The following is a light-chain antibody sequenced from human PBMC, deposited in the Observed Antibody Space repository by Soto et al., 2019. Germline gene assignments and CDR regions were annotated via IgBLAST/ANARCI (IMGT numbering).Light chain of an antibody. CDR1: SRDVVGYNY. Sequence: QSELTQPVSVSGFPFHSISITYTRSSRDVVGYNYVSWYQQQPGRAPKLMIYAVSSRPSGISNRFTGSKSGNTASLTISGLQAEDEADYYCSSYSSSNTPSVVFGGGTQLTVL. V-gene: IGLV2-14*03. CDR3: SSYSSSNTPSVV. J-gene: IGLJ2*01. CDR2: AVS.